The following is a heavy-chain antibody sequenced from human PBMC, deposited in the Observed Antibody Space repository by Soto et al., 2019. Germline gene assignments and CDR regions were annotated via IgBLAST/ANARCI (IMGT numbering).Heavy chain of an antibody. CDR2: ISASTRNT. CDR3: VRCYCSVGSCYACWHFDL. Sequence: QVQLVQSGGEVKKPGASVKVSCQASGYTFSDYAISWVRQAPGQGLEWMGWISASTRNTDQAQNFQGRVIMTLDTTTNKAYMEVRIVRSDDPAVYYCVRCYCSVGSCYACWHFDLWGRGTLVTVSS. CDR1: GYTFSDYA. D-gene: IGHD2-15*01. J-gene: IGHJ2*01. V-gene: IGHV1-18*01.